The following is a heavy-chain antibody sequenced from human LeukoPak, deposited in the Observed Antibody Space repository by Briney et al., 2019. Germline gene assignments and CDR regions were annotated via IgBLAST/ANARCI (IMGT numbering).Heavy chain of an antibody. Sequence: GGSLRLSCAASGFTFSTYNMNWVRQAPGKGLEWVSSISGSSSYIYYADSVKGRFTISRDNAKNSLYLQMNSLRVEDTAVYYCARAGWARGAFDIWGQGTMVTVSS. CDR1: GFTFSTYN. CDR2: ISGSSSYI. J-gene: IGHJ3*02. CDR3: ARAGWARGAFDI. V-gene: IGHV3-21*01. D-gene: IGHD1-26*01.